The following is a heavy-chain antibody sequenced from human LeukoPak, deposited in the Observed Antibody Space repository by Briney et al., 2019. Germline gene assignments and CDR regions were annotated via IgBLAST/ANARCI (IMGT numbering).Heavy chain of an antibody. Sequence: SETLSLTCAVSGGSISSSNWWSWVRQPPGKGLEWIGEIYHSGSTNYNPSLKSRVTISVDKSKNQFSLKLSSVTAADTAVYYCASSPTSDYGDYGWFDPWGQGTLVTVSS. CDR2: IYHSGST. J-gene: IGHJ5*02. CDR3: ASSPTSDYGDYGWFDP. CDR1: GGSISSSNW. D-gene: IGHD4-17*01. V-gene: IGHV4-4*02.